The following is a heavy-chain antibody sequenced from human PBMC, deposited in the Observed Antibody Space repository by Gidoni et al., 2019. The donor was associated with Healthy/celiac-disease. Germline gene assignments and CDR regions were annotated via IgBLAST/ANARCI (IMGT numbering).Heavy chain of an antibody. V-gene: IGHV3-48*01. Sequence: EVQLVESGGGLVQPGASLRLSCAASGFTFSSYSLNWVRQAPGKGLEWVSYISSSSSTIYYADSVKGRFTISRDNAKISLYLQMNSLRAEDTAVYYCARDLDTATPGWFDPWGQGTLVTVSS. D-gene: IGHD5-18*01. J-gene: IGHJ5*02. CDR2: ISSSSSTI. CDR1: GFTFSSYS. CDR3: ARDLDTATPGWFDP.